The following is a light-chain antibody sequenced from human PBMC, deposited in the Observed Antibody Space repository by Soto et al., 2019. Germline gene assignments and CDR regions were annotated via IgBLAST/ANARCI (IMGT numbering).Light chain of an antibody. CDR3: YQYRTIPYT. J-gene: IGKJ2*01. CDR1: QSVLYSSNNKNY. Sequence: DIVMTQSPDSLAVSLGERATINCKSSQSVLYSSNNKNYLAWYQQKPGQPPKLLIYWASTRDSGVPDRFSGGGSGTDFTLTIDSLQAEDVALYFCYQYRTIPYTFGQGTKLEI. V-gene: IGKV4-1*01. CDR2: WAS.